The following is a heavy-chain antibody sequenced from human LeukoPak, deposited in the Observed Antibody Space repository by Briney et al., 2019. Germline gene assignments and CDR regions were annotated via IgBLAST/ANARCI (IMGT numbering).Heavy chain of an antibody. CDR3: ARYYCSGGSCYHPGFDY. D-gene: IGHD2-15*01. CDR2: IYYSGST. J-gene: IGHJ4*02. CDR1: GGSISSGGYY. Sequence: SQTLSLTCTVSGGSISSGGYYWSWIRQHPGKGLEWIGYIYYSGSTNYNPSLKSRVTISVDTSKNQFSLKLTSVTAADTAVYYCARYYCSGGSCYHPGFDYWGQGTLVTVSS. V-gene: IGHV4-31*03.